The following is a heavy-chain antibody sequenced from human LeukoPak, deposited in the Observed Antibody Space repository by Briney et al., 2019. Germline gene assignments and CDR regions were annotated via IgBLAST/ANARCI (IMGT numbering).Heavy chain of an antibody. V-gene: IGHV6-1*01. CDR1: GDSVSSNSAA. Sequence: SQTLSLTCAISGDSVSSNSAAWNWIRQSPSRGLEWLGRTYYRSKWYNDYAVSVKSRITINPDTSKNQFSLQLNSVTPEDTAVYYCARLSTVTTSNYYYGMDVWGQGTTVTVSS. CDR2: TYYRSKWYN. CDR3: ARLSTVTTSNYYYGMDV. D-gene: IGHD4-17*01. J-gene: IGHJ6*02.